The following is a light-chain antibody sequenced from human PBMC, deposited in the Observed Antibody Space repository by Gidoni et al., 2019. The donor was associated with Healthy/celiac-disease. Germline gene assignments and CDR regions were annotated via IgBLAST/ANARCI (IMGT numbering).Light chain of an antibody. Sequence: QSVLTQPPSASGTPGQRVTISCSGSSSNIGSNTVNWYQQLSGTAPKLLIYSNNQRPSGVPDRFPGSKSGTSASLAISGLQSEDEADYYCAAWDDSLNGWVFGGGTKLTVL. J-gene: IGLJ3*02. V-gene: IGLV1-44*01. CDR2: SNN. CDR3: AAWDDSLNGWV. CDR1: SSNIGSNT.